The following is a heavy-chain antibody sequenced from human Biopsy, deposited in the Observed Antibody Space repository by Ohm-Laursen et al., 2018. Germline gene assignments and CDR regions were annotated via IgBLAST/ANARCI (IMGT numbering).Heavy chain of an antibody. CDR2: ISPKSGDT. D-gene: IGHD6-19*01. CDR3: ALQSVAQMKNFDY. V-gene: IGHV1-2*02. Sequence: SVKVSCKASGFSFSGYYIHWVRQAPGQGLEWMGWISPKSGDTNYAHKFQGNITMTRETSMSTAYMEMSRLRCDDTAVYYCALQSVAQMKNFDYWGQGTLVTVSS. J-gene: IGHJ4*02. CDR1: GFSFSGYY.